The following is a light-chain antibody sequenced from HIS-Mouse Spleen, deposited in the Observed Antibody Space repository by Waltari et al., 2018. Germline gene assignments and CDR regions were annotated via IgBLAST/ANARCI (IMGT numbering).Light chain of an antibody. J-gene: IGKJ5*01. CDR3: QQLNSYPRIT. V-gene: IGKV1-9*01. Sequence: DIHLTQSPSFLSASVGDRVTITCRASQGISSYLALYQQKPGKAPNLLIYAASTLQSGVPSRFSGSGSGTEFTLTISSLQHEDFATYYCQQLNSYPRITFGQGTRLEIK. CDR2: AAS. CDR1: QGISSY.